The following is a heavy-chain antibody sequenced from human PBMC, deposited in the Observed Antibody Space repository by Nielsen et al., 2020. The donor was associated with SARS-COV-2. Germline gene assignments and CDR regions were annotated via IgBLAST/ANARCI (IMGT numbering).Heavy chain of an antibody. CDR3: AKDPRLEVLRFLEWLEGMDV. V-gene: IGHV3-13*04. D-gene: IGHD3-3*01. CDR2: IGTAGDT. CDR1: GFTFSSYD. J-gene: IGHJ6*02. Sequence: GESLKISCAASGFTFSSYDMHWVRQATGKGLEWVSAIGTAGDTYYPGSVKGRFTISRENAKNSLYLQMNSLRAEDTAVYYCAKDPRLEVLRFLEWLEGMDVWGQGTTVTVSS.